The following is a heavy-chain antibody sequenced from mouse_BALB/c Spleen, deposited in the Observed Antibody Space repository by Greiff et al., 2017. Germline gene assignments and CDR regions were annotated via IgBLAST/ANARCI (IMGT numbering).Heavy chain of an antibody. D-gene: IGHD1-1*01. CDR1: GFNIKDTY. CDR3: FYGSSPYYAMDY. V-gene: IGHV14-3*02. CDR2: IDPANGNT. Sequence: EVQLQESGAELVKPGASVKLSCTASGFNIKDTYMHWVKQRPEQGLEWIGRIDPANGNTKYDPKFQGKATITADTSSNTAYLQLSSLTSEDTAVYYCFYGSSPYYAMDYWGQGTSVTVSS. J-gene: IGHJ4*01.